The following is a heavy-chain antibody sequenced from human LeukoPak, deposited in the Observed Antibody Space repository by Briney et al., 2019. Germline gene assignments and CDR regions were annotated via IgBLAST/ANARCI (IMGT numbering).Heavy chain of an antibody. CDR2: IYYSGST. J-gene: IGHJ4*02. CDR1: GGSISTSNYY. Sequence: SETLSLTCTVSGGSISTSNYYWGWIRQPPGKGLEWIGYIYYSGSTNYNPSLKSRVTVSVDTSKNQFSLTLSSVTAADTAVYYCARAGRWNLDSWGQGTLVTVSS. CDR3: ARAGRWNLDS. V-gene: IGHV4-61*05. D-gene: IGHD1-1*01.